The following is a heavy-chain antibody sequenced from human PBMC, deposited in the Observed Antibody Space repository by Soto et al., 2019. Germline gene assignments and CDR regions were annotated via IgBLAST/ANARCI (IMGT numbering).Heavy chain of an antibody. CDR2: INPSGGST. CDR3: ARGVVLRFLEWPAGGDCYFDY. D-gene: IGHD3-3*01. J-gene: IGHJ4*02. V-gene: IGHV1-46*01. Sequence: ASVKVSCKASGYTFTSYYMHWVRQAPGQGLEWMGIINPSGGSTSYAQKFQGRVTMTRDTSTSTVYMELSGLRSEDTAVYYCARGVVLRFLEWPAGGDCYFDYWGQGTLVTVSS. CDR1: GYTFTSYY.